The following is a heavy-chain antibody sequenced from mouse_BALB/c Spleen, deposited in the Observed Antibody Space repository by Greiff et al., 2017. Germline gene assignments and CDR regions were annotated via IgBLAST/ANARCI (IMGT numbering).Heavy chain of an antibody. CDR3: ARESGGASWFAY. V-gene: IGHV3-6*02. J-gene: IGHJ3*01. CDR2: ISYDGSN. Sequence: EVKLQESGPGLVKPSQSLSLTCSVTGYSITSGYYWNWIRQFPGNKLEWMGYISYDGSNNYNPSLKNRISITRDTSKNQFFLKLNSVTTEDTATYYCARESGGASWFAYWGQGTLVTVSA. CDR1: GYSITSGYY.